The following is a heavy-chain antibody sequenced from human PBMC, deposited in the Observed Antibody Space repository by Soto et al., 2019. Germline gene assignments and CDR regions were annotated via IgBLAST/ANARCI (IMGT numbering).Heavy chain of an antibody. CDR2: INAGNGNT. CDR1: GYTFTNYA. CDR3: ASEAIAAAAVYGMDV. Sequence: QVQLVQSGAEEKKPGASVKVSCKASGYTFTNYAMHWVRQAPGQRLEWMGWINAGNGNTKYSQKFQGTVTITRDTSASTGYRELSSLRSEDTAVYYCASEAIAAAAVYGMDVWGQGTTVTVSS. V-gene: IGHV1-3*05. D-gene: IGHD6-13*01. J-gene: IGHJ6*02.